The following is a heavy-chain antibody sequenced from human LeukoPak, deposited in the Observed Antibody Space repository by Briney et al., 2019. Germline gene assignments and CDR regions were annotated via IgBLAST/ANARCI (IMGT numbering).Heavy chain of an antibody. CDR2: IYSGGTT. J-gene: IGHJ4*02. D-gene: IGHD6-13*01. Sequence: GGSLRLSCAASGFTVSSNYMSWVRQAPGKGLEWVSVIYSGGTTYYADSVKGRFTISRDNSKNTLYLQMNSLRAEDTAVYYCARDRGGSRRDCWGQGTLVTVSS. CDR3: ARDRGGSRRDC. CDR1: GFTVSSNY. V-gene: IGHV3-66*01.